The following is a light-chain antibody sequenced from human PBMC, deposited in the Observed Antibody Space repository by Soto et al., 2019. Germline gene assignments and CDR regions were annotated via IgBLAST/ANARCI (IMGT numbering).Light chain of an antibody. Sequence: EIVMTQSPVTLSVSPGERATLSCRASQSIASNLAWYQQKPGQAPSLLIYGASTRATGFPARFSGSGSGTEFTLTISSLQFEDFALYYCQQYQSWPLTFGGGTRVEIK. CDR1: QSIASN. CDR3: QQYQSWPLT. CDR2: GAS. J-gene: IGKJ4*01. V-gene: IGKV3-15*01.